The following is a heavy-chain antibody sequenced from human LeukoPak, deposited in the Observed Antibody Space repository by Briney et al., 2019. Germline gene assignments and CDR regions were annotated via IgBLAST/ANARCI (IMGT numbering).Heavy chain of an antibody. CDR1: GGSISSSTYY. CDR2: IYYSGST. CDR3: ARLNTSSGYYGY. J-gene: IGHJ4*02. D-gene: IGHD3-22*01. V-gene: IGHV4-39*01. Sequence: SETLSLTCTVSGGSISSSTYYWGWIRQPPGKGLEWIGSIYYSGSTYYNPSLKSRVTISVDTSKNQFSLKLSSVTAADTAVYYCARLNTSSGYYGYWGQGTLVTVSS.